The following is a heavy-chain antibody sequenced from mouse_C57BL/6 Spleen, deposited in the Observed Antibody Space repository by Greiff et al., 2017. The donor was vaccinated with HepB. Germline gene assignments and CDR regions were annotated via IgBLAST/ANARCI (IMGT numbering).Heavy chain of an antibody. J-gene: IGHJ2*01. D-gene: IGHD2-1*01. Sequence: VQLKQPGAELVMPGASVKLSCKASGYTFTSYWMHWVKQRPGQGLEWIGEIDPSDSYTNYNQKFKGKSTLTVDKSSSTAYMQLSSLTSEDSAVYYCARGGYYYPDYWGQGTTLTVSS. CDR2: IDPSDSYT. CDR1: GYTFTSYW. V-gene: IGHV1-69*01. CDR3: ARGGYYYPDY.